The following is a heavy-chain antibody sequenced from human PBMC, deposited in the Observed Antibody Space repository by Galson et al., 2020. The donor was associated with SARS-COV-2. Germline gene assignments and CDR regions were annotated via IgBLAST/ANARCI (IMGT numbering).Heavy chain of an antibody. CDR2: IYYSGST. D-gene: IGHD3-22*01. V-gene: IGHV4-39*07. CDR1: GGSISSSSYY. Sequence: SETLSLTCTVSGGSISSSSYYWGWIRQPPGKGLEWIGSIYYSGSTYYNPSLKSRVTISVDTSKNQFSLKLSSVTAADTAVYYCARVYYDSSGHLDYWGQGTLVTVSS. CDR3: ARVYYDSSGHLDY. J-gene: IGHJ4*02.